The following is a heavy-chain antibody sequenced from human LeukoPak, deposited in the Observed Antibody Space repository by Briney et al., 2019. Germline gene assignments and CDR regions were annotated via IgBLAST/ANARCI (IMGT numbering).Heavy chain of an antibody. CDR2: IYSSGST. Sequence: SETLSLTCSVSGASISTFHWTWFRQPAGRGLEWIGLIYSSGSTLLNPSLKNRVALSVDLTKNQLSLKLTSVTAADTAMYFCARKDGDYWGRGALVTVSS. CDR3: ARKDGDY. J-gene: IGHJ4*02. V-gene: IGHV4-4*07. CDR1: GASISTFH.